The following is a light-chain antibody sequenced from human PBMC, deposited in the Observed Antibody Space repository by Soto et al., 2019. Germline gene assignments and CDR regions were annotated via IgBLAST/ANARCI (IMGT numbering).Light chain of an antibody. CDR3: QQSYSTPIT. CDR1: QSIRSY. J-gene: IGKJ5*01. CDR2: AAS. Sequence: DLQMTQSPSCLAASVGGRLTITCRASQSIRSYLNWYQQKPGKAPKXXIYAASSLQSGVPSRFSGSGSGTDFTLTISSLQTEDFATYYCQQSYSTPITFGQGTRLEIK. V-gene: IGKV1-39*01.